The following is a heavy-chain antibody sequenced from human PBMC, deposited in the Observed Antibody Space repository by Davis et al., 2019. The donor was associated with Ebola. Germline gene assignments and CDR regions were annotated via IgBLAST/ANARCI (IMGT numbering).Heavy chain of an antibody. D-gene: IGHD5-18*01. J-gene: IGHJ4*02. CDR2: IYYSGST. Sequence: MPSETLSLTCAVYGGSFSGYYWSWIRQPPGKGLEWIGYIYYSGSTNYNPSLKSRVTISVDTSKNQFSLKLSSVTAADTAVYYCARLASDTAIDYWGQGTLVTVSS. CDR1: GGSFSGYY. V-gene: IGHV4-59*08. CDR3: ARLASDTAIDY.